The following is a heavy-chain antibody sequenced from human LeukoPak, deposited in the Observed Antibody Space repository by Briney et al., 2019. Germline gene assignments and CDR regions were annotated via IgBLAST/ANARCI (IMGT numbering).Heavy chain of an antibody. CDR2: INHSGST. Sequence: PSETLSLTCAVYGGSFSGYYWSWIRQPPGKGLEWIGEINHSGSTNYNPSLKSRVTISVDTSKNQFSLKLSSVTAAGTAVYYCARGLFPRRFDPWGQGTLVTVSS. V-gene: IGHV4-34*01. CDR3: ARGLFPRRFDP. CDR1: GGSFSGYY. J-gene: IGHJ5*02.